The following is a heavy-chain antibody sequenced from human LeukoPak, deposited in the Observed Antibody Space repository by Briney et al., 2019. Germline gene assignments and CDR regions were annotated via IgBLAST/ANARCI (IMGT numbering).Heavy chain of an antibody. D-gene: IGHD6-6*01. CDR3: ARLLQTGIAARHYYFDY. CDR2: IYYSGST. CDR1: GGSISSYY. J-gene: IGHJ4*02. V-gene: IGHV4-59*12. Sequence: SETLSLTCTVSGGSISSYYWSWIRQPPGKGLEWIGYIYYSGSTYYTPSLKRRVIISVDTSKSQFSLKLSSMTAADTAVYYCARLLQTGIAARHYYFDYWGQGTLVTVSS.